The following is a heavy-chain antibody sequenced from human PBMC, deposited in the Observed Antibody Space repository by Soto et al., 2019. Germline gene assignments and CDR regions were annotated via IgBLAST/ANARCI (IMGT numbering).Heavy chain of an antibody. CDR1: GGSISSYY. D-gene: IGHD6-6*01. V-gene: IGHV4-59*01. CDR3: ARSSIEPRVFMYPFDS. Sequence: SETLSLTCTVSGGSISSYYWSWIRQPPGKGLEWIGYIYYSGSTNYNPSLKSRVTISVDTSKNQFSLKLSSVTAADTAVYYCARSSIEPRVFMYPFDSWGQGTVVTVSS. CDR2: IYYSGST. J-gene: IGHJ4*02.